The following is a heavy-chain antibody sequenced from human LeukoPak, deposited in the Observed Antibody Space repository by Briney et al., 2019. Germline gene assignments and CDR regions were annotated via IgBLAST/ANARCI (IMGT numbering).Heavy chain of an antibody. CDR1: GGTFSSYA. J-gene: IGHJ3*02. Sequence: SVKVSCKASGGTFSSYAISWVRQAPGQGLEWMGRIIPILGIANYAQKFQGRVTITADKSTSTAYMELSSLRSEDTAVYYCARGPHRGYSMLPIWGQRTMVTVSS. CDR2: IIPILGIA. CDR3: ARGPHRGYSMLPI. D-gene: IGHD2/OR15-2a*01. V-gene: IGHV1-69*04.